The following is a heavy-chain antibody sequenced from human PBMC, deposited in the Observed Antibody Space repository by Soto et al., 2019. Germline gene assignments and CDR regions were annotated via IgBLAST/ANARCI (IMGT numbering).Heavy chain of an antibody. CDR2: INHSGST. CDR3: ARGQGGYSYPNWFDP. V-gene: IGHV4-34*01. J-gene: IGHJ5*02. CDR1: GGSFSGYY. Sequence: PSETLSLTCAVYGGSFSGYYWSWIRQPPGKGLEWIGEINHSGSTNYNPSLKSRVTISVDTSKNQFSLKLSSVTAADTAVYYCARGQGGYSYPNWFDPWGQGTLVTSPQ. D-gene: IGHD5-18*01.